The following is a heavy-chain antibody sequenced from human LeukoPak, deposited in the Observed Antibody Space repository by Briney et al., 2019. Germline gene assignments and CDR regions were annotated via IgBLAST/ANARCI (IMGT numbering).Heavy chain of an antibody. CDR3: AIQVGASVYCYYMDV. Sequence: ASVKVSCKVSGYTFTDYYMHWVQQAPGKGLEWMGLVDPEDGETIYAEKFQGRVTITADTSTDTAYMELSSLRSEDTAVYYCAIQVGASVYCYYMDVWGKGTTVTVSS. D-gene: IGHD1-26*01. CDR1: GYTFTDYY. CDR2: VDPEDGET. V-gene: IGHV1-69-2*01. J-gene: IGHJ6*03.